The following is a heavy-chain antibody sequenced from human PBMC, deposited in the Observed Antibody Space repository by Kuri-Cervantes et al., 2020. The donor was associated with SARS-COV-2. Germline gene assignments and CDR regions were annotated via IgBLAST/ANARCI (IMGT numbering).Heavy chain of an antibody. CDR1: GVTFSDYY. D-gene: IGHD6-19*01. J-gene: IGHJ4*02. Sequence: GGSLRLSCAASGVTFSDYYMNWVRQAPGKGLEGVSSISSSSSYIYYADSVKGRFTISRDNAKNSLYLQMNSLRAEDTAVYYCAKVGDRTEQWLLGYFDHWGQGNLVTVSS. CDR3: AKVGDRTEQWLLGYFDH. CDR2: ISSSSSYI. V-gene: IGHV3-21*04.